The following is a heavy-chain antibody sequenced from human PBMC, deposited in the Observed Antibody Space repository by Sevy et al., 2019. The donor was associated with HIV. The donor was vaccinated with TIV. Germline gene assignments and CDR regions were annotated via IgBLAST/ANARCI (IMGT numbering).Heavy chain of an antibody. CDR1: GFSFSTYA. CDR2: ISGSGTST. D-gene: IGHD3-3*01. CDR3: GKVSIFGVGGFYDY. V-gene: IGHV3-23*01. J-gene: IGHJ4*02. Sequence: GGSLRLSCAASGFSFSTYAMTWVRQAPGKGLEWVSGISGSGTSTYYTDSVKGRITISRDNSKNTVYLQMNNLRAEDTAVYYCGKVSIFGVGGFYDYWGQGTLVTVSS.